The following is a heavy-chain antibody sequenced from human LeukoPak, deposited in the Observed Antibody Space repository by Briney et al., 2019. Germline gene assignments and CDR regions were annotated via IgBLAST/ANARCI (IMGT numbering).Heavy chain of an antibody. V-gene: IGHV1-2*02. CDR2: INPNSGGT. D-gene: IGHD5-24*01. J-gene: IGHJ5*02. CDR1: GYTFTGYY. CDR3: ARAAADVEMATITA. Sequence: ASAKVSCKASGYTFTGYYMHWVRQAPGQGLEWMGWINPNSGGTNYAQKFQGRVTMTRDTSISTAYMELSRLRSDDTAVYYCARAAADVEMATITAWGQGTLVTVSS.